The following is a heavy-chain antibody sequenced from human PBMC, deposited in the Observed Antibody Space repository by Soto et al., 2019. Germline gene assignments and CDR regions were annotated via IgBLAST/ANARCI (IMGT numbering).Heavy chain of an antibody. J-gene: IGHJ4*02. Sequence: QVQLVQSGAEVKKPGASVKVSCKASGYTFTSYGISWVRQAPGQGLEWMGWISGYNGNTKYAQKLQGRVTMTTNTSTSPVNMELRSMRPDDTAVYYCARDLGGKIVDYWGQGTLVTVSS. CDR1: GYTFTSYG. CDR2: ISGYNGNT. D-gene: IGHD1-26*01. CDR3: ARDLGGKIVDY. V-gene: IGHV1-18*01.